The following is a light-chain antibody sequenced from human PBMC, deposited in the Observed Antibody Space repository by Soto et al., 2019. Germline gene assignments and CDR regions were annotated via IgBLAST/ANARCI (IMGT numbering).Light chain of an antibody. CDR2: GAS. CDR3: QQYNNWALT. V-gene: IGKV3-15*01. CDR1: QSVSSN. J-gene: IGKJ4*01. Sequence: EIVMTQSPATLSVSPGERATLSCRASQSVSSNLAWYQQKPGQAPRLLIYGASTRATGIPARFSGSGSGTEFTRTISSLQSEDFSVYDCQQYNNWALTFGGGTKVEIK.